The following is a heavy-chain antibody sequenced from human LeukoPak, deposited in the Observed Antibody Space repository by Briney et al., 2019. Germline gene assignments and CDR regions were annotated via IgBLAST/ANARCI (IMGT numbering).Heavy chain of an antibody. V-gene: IGHV1-18*01. J-gene: IGHJ4*02. Sequence: ASVKVSCKASGYTFTSYGISWVRQAPGHGLEWMGWISAYNGDTNYAQKLQDRVTMTTDTSTSTAYMELRSLRADDTALYYCARDPPSHYGSGSSDYWGQGTLVTVSS. CDR2: ISAYNGDT. CDR3: ARDPPSHYGSGSSDY. D-gene: IGHD3-10*01. CDR1: GYTFTSYG.